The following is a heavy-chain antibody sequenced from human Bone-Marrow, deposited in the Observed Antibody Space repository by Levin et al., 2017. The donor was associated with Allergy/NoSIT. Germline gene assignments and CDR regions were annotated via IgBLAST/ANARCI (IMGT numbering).Heavy chain of an antibody. CDR2: INHSGST. D-gene: IGHD3-22*01. J-gene: IGHJ3*02. Sequence: SETLSLTCAVYGGSFSGYYWSWIRQPPGKGLEWIGEINHSGSTNYNPSLKSRVTISVDTSKNQFSLKLSSVTAADTAVYYCAREPLYYDSSGTMKHYDAFDIWGQGTMVTVSS. CDR1: GGSFSGYY. V-gene: IGHV4-34*01. CDR3: AREPLYYDSSGTMKHYDAFDI.